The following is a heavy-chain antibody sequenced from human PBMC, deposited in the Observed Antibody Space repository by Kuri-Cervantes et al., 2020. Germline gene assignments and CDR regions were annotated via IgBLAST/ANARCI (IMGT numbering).Heavy chain of an antibody. D-gene: IGHD6-19*01. V-gene: IGHV3-9*01. CDR1: GFTFDDYA. J-gene: IGHJ6*02. CDR2: ISWNSGSI. CDR3: ARGTPAGYSSGWYGPYYYGMDV. Sequence: LSLTCAASGFTFDDYAMHWVRQAPGKGLEWVSGISWNSGSIGYADSVKGRFTISRDNAKNSLYLQMNSLRAEDTAVYYCARGTPAGYSSGWYGPYYYGMDVWGQGTTVTVSS.